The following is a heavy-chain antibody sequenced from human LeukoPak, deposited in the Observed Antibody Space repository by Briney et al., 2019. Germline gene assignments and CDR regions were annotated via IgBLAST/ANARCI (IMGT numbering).Heavy chain of an antibody. V-gene: IGHV4-30-2*01. CDR3: ARDVSYSGSYYYYYGMDV. J-gene: IGHJ6*02. CDR2: IYHSGST. D-gene: IGHD1-26*01. CDR1: GGSISSGGYS. Sequence: SETLSLTCAVSGGSISSGGYSWSWIRQPPGKGLEWIGYIYHSGSTYYNPSLKSRVTISVDTSKNQFSLKLSSVTAADTAVYYCARDVSYSGSYYYYYGMDVWGQGTTVTVSS.